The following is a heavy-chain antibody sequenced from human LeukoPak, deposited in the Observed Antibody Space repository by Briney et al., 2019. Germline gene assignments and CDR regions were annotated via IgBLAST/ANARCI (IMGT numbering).Heavy chain of an antibody. J-gene: IGHJ4*02. CDR1: GFTFSSYA. Sequence: GGSLRLSCAASGFTFSSYAMSWVRQAPGKGLEWVSAISGSGGSTYYADSVKGRITIPRDNSKNTLYLQMNSLRAEDTAVYYCAKDLRYGDYRGHYWGQGTLVTVSS. V-gene: IGHV3-23*01. CDR3: AKDLRYGDYRGHY. D-gene: IGHD4-17*01. CDR2: ISGSGGST.